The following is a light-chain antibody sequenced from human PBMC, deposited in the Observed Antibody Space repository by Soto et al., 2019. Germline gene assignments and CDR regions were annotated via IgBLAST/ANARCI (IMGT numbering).Light chain of an antibody. Sequence: QSALTQPASVSGSPGQSITISCTGTSSDVGGYNYVSWYQQHPGKAPKLMIYDVSNRPSGVSNRFSGSKSGNTASLTISGLRAENEADYYCSSYTASRAVVFGTGTKLTVL. CDR3: SSYTASRAVV. CDR2: DVS. CDR1: SSDVGGYNY. V-gene: IGLV2-14*01. J-gene: IGLJ1*01.